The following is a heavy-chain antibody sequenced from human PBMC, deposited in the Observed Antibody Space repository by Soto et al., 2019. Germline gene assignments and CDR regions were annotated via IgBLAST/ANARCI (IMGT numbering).Heavy chain of an antibody. J-gene: IGHJ6*02. CDR2: ISGSGGST. V-gene: IGHV3-23*01. CDR3: AKEDGYSSSWLYYYYYGMDV. Sequence: GGSLRLSCAASGFTFSSYAMSWVRQAPGKGLEWVSAISGSGGSTYYADSVKGRFTISRDNSKNTLYLQMNSLRAEDTAVYYCAKEDGYSSSWLYYYYYGMDVWGQGTTVTVSS. CDR1: GFTFSSYA. D-gene: IGHD6-13*01.